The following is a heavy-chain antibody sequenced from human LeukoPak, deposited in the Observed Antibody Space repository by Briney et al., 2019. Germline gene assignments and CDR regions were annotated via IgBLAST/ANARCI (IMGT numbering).Heavy chain of an antibody. D-gene: IGHD6-13*01. CDR3: ARDLARIAAAVD. CDR1: GGSLSSGSYY. J-gene: IGHJ4*02. CDR2: IYTSGST. V-gene: IGHV4-61*02. Sequence: SETLSLTCTVSGGSLSSGSYYWSWIRQPAGKGLEWIGRIYTSGSTNYNPSLKSRVTISVDTSKNQFSLKLSYATAADTAVYYCARDLARIAAAVDWGQGTLVTVSS.